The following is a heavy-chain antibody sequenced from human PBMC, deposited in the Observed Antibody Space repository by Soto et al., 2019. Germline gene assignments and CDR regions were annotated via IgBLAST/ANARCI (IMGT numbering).Heavy chain of an antibody. CDR3: TRHPPFDY. V-gene: IGHV3-74*01. CDR2: IKSDGSTT. Sequence: PGGSLRLSCAASGFTFSDYWMHWVRQAPGKGLVWVSRIKSDGSTTDYVDSVKGRFTISRGNAKNTLYLQMNSLRAEDTAVYYCTRHPPFDYWGQGTLVTVSS. J-gene: IGHJ4*02. CDR1: GFTFSDYW.